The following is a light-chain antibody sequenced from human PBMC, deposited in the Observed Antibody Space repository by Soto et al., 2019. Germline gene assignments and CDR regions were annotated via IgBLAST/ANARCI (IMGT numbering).Light chain of an antibody. J-gene: IGLJ1*01. CDR3: SSYTSSSTFV. CDR2: GVS. V-gene: IGLV2-14*01. CDR1: SSDVGGHDS. Sequence: QSALTQPASVSGSPGQSITISCTGTSSDVGGHDSVSWYQQHPGRAPKLMIYGVSNRPSGVYNRFSGSKSGNTASLTVSGRQAEDEADYYCSSYTSSSTFVLGTGTKLTVL.